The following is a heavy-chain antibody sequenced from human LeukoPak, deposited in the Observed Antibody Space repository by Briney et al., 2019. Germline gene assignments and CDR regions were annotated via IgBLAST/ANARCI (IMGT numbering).Heavy chain of an antibody. CDR2: IYTCGST. CDR3: ARAGITIFRVVTYRNDWFDP. CDR1: GGSISSYY. J-gene: IGHJ5*02. Sequence: PSETLSLTCTVSGGSISSYYWSWIRQPAGKGLEWMGRIYTCGSTNYNPSLKSRVTMSLDTSKNQFSLKLSSVTAADTAVYYCARAGITIFRVVTYRNDWFDPWGQGTLVTVSS. V-gene: IGHV4-4*07. D-gene: IGHD3-3*01.